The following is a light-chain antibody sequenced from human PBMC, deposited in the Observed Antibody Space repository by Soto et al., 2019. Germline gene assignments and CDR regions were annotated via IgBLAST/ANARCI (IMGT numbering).Light chain of an antibody. CDR3: QSYDSSLSEV. V-gene: IGLV1-40*01. CDR1: SSNIGAGYD. Sequence: QSVLTQPPSVSGAPGQRVTISCTGSSSNIGAGYDVHWYQQLPGTAPKLLIYGNSNRPSGVPDRFSGSKSGTSASLAITGLQAEDEADYYCQSYDSSLSEVFGTGTKLTFL. J-gene: IGLJ1*01. CDR2: GNS.